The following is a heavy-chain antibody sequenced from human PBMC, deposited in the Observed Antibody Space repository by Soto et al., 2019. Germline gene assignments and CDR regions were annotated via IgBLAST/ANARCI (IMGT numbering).Heavy chain of an antibody. CDR3: AREGGTYCSGGSCYSDYYYYTMDV. D-gene: IGHD2-15*01. Sequence: SETLSLTCAVSGYSITSGYYWGWIRQPPGKGLEWIGSIYHSGNTYYNPSLKSRVTISVDTSKNQFSLRLSSVTAADTAVYYCAREGGTYCSGGSCYSDYYYYTMDVWGHGTTVTVS. V-gene: IGHV4-38-2*02. J-gene: IGHJ6*02. CDR2: IYHSGNT. CDR1: GYSITSGYY.